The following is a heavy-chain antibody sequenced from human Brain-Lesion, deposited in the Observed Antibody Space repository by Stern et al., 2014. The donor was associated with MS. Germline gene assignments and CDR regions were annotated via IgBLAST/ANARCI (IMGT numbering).Heavy chain of an antibody. Sequence: VQLVESGGGLVQPGGSLRLSCAASGFTFSNYWMHWVRHAPGKGLVWVSRVNNDGRRTSYADSVKGRFTMSRDNAKNMLYLQMNSLRVEDTAIYYCARGERWFDSWGQGTLVTVSS. CDR2: VNNDGRRT. CDR1: GFTFSNYW. J-gene: IGHJ5*01. CDR3: ARGERWFDS. V-gene: IGHV3-74*01.